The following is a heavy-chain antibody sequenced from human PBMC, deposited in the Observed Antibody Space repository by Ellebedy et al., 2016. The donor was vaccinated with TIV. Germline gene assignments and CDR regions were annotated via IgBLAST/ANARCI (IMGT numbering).Heavy chain of an antibody. V-gene: IGHV3-48*04. J-gene: IGHJ6*02. CDR3: ARDKQYYYYGMDV. Sequence: PGGSLRLSCTASGFTFSSFSMNWVRQAPGKGLEWLSYIGTTTGSISYADSAKGRFTISRDNAKNSLHLQMNSLRAEDTAVYYCARDKQYYYYGMDVWGQGTKVTVSS. CDR1: GFTFSSFS. CDR2: IGTTTGSI. D-gene: IGHD1/OR15-1a*01.